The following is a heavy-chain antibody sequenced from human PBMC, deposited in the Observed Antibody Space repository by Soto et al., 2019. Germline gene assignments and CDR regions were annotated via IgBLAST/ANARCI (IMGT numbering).Heavy chain of an antibody. J-gene: IGHJ4*02. CDR3: TATIAAAGDFDY. CDR2: IYYSGTT. V-gene: IGHV3-15*01. D-gene: IGHD6-13*01. Sequence: PSETLSLTCTGSGGSISSYYWSWIRQPPGKGLEWIGYIYYSGTTDYAAPVKGRFTISRDDSKNTLYLQMNSLKTEDTAVYYCTATIAAAGDFDYWGQGTLVTVSS. CDR1: GGSISSYY.